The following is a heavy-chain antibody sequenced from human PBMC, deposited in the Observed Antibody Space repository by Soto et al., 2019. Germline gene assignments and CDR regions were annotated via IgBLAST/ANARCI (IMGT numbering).Heavy chain of an antibody. J-gene: IGHJ4*02. CDR3: ARESEDLTSNFDY. V-gene: IGHV3-21*01. Sequence: GGSLRLSCAASGFTFTRYSMNWVRQAPGKGLGWVSSISSTTNYIYYADSMKGRFTVSRDNAKNSVYLEMNSLSAEDTAVYYCARESEDLTSNFDYWGQGTLVTVSS. CDR2: ISSTTNYI. CDR1: GFTFTRYS.